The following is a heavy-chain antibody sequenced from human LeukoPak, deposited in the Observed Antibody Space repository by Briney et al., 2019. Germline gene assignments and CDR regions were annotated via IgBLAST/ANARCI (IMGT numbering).Heavy chain of an antibody. D-gene: IGHD4-17*01. CDR3: ARDRGTVTDY. CDR2: IYYGGST. J-gene: IGHJ4*02. CDR1: GGSISSGDYY. V-gene: IGHV4-30-4*01. Sequence: SETLSLTCTVSGGSISSGDYYWSWIRQPPGKGLEWIGYIYYGGSTYYNPSLKSRVTISVDTSKNQFSLKLSSVTAADTAVYYCARDRGTVTDYWGQGTLVTVSS.